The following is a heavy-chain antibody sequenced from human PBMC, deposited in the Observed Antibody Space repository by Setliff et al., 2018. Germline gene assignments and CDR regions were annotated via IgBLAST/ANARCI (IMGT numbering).Heavy chain of an antibody. Sequence: PGGSLRLSCAASGFTFSNYWMSWVRQAPGKGLEWVANTKQDGSNEYYADSVEGRFTISRDNSKNTVFLHMKSLRAEDRALYYCARGGAEFGVHGPPHYYYGMAVWGQGTTVTVSS. CDR3: ARGGAEFGVHGPPHYYYGMAV. CDR2: TKQDGSNE. J-gene: IGHJ6*02. CDR1: GFTFSNYW. V-gene: IGHV3-7*03. D-gene: IGHD3-10*01.